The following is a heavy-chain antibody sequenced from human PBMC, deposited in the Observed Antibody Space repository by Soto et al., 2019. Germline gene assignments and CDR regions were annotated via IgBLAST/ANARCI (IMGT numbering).Heavy chain of an antibody. V-gene: IGHV3-33*01. CDR2: IWYDRSNK. CDR3: ARDPNFLATYYMDV. D-gene: IGHD3-3*02. CDR1: GFTFSSYG. J-gene: IGHJ6*03. Sequence: GGSLRLSCAASGFTFSSYGMHWVRQAPGKGLEWVAVIWYDRSNKYYADSVKGRFTISRDNSKNTLYLQMNSLRAEDTSVYYCARDPNFLATYYMDVWGKGTTVTVSS.